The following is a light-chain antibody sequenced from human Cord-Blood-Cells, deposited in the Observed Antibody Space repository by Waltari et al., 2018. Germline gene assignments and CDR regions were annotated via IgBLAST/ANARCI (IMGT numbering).Light chain of an antibody. CDR1: QSVLYSSNNKNY. CDR2: WAS. J-gene: IGKJ1*01. V-gene: IGKV4-1*01. CDR3: QQYYSTPRT. Sequence: DIVMTQSPDSLALSLGERATINCKARQSVLYSSNNKNYLAWYQQKPVQPPKLLIYWASTRESGVPDRFSGSGSGTDFTLTISSLQAEDVAVYYCQQYYSTPRTFGQGTKVEIK.